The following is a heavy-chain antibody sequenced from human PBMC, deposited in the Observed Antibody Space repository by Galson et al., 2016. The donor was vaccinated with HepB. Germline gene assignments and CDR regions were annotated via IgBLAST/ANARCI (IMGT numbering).Heavy chain of an antibody. V-gene: IGHV3-30*04. CDR2: ISFDGNEK. CDR3: ARERWYDSGGYYPDAFDN. D-gene: IGHD3-22*01. Sequence: SLRLSCAASGFTLRKFAMHWVRQAPGKGLEWLAVISFDGNEKFYADFVRGRFTISGDNAKNSLFLQLNSLRDEDTSIYYCARERWYDSGGYYPDAFDNWGQGTVVTVSS. J-gene: IGHJ3*02. CDR1: GFTLRKFA.